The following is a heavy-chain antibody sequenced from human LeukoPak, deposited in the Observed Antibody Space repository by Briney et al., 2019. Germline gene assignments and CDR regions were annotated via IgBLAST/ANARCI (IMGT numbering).Heavy chain of an antibody. Sequence: GESLKISCKGSGYSFATYWIGWVRQMPGKGLEWMGINYPGDSDTTYSPSFQGQVTMSADKSISTAYLQWSSLKASDTAMYYCARGVATLYYYYMDVWGKGTTVTVSS. CDR1: GYSFATYW. CDR3: ARGVATLYYYYMDV. D-gene: IGHD5-12*01. V-gene: IGHV5-51*01. J-gene: IGHJ6*03. CDR2: NYPGDSDT.